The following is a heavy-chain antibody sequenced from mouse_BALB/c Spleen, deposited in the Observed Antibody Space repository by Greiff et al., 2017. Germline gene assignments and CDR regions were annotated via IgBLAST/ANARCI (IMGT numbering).Heavy chain of an antibody. CDR2: IYPGDGDT. V-gene: IGHV1-82*01. J-gene: IGHJ2*01. D-gene: IGHD1-1*02. CDR1: GYAFSSSW. CDR3: ATYGLFAY. Sequence: QVQLQQSGPELVKPGASVKISCKASGYAFSSSWMNWVKQRPGQGLEWIGRIYPGDGDTNYNGKFKGKATLTADKSSSTAYMQLSSLTSVDSAVYFCATYGLFAYWGQGTTLTVSS.